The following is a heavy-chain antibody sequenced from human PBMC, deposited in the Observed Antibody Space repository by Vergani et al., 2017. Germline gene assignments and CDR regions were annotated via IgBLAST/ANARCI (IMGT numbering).Heavy chain of an antibody. CDR1: GGTFSSYA. V-gene: IGHV1-69*04. CDR3: ARGVLGGQLVPTDAFDI. D-gene: IGHD6-6*01. CDR2: IIPILGIA. Sequence: QVQLVQSGAEVKKPGSSVKVSCKASGGTFSSYAISWVRQAPGQGLEWMGRIIPILGIANYAQKFQGRVTITADKSTSTAYMELSSLRSEDTAVYYCARGVLGGQLVPTDAFDIWGQGTMVTVSS. J-gene: IGHJ3*02.